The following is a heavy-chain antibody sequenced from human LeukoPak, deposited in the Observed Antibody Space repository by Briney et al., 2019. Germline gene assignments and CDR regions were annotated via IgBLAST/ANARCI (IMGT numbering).Heavy chain of an antibody. J-gene: IGHJ4*02. CDR1: GFTFSSYG. V-gene: IGHV3-33*01. Sequence: PGRSLRLSCAASGFTFSSYGMHWVRQAPGKGLEWVAVIWYDGSNKYYADSVKGRFTISRDNSKNTLDVQMNSLRAEDTAVYYCARDPYYYGSGIWEYFDYWGQGTLSPSPQ. CDR3: ARDPYYYGSGIWEYFDY. D-gene: IGHD3-10*01. CDR2: IWYDGSNK.